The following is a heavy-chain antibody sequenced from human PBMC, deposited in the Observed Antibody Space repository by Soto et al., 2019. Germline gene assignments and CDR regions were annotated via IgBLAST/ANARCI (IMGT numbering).Heavy chain of an antibody. CDR3: ARDYSGSYYRAFDI. J-gene: IGHJ3*02. V-gene: IGHV1-69*01. CDR2: IIPIFGTA. D-gene: IGHD1-26*01. Sequence: QVQLVQSGAEVKKPGSSVKVSCKASGGTFSSYAISWVRQAPGQGLEWMGGIIPIFGTANYAQKFQGRVTITADESTSTAYTELSSLRSEDTAVYYCARDYSGSYYRAFDIWGQGTMVTVSS. CDR1: GGTFSSYA.